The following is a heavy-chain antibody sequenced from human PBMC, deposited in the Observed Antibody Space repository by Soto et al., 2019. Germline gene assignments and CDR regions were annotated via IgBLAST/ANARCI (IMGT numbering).Heavy chain of an antibody. J-gene: IGHJ6*02. CDR1: GFTFSSYT. CDR2: ISSSSDYT. Sequence: GGSLRLSCAASGFTFSSYTMNWVRQAPGKGLEWVSSISSSSDYTFYTDSVKGRFTVSRDNAKTSQYLQMNSLRAEDTAVYYCARDLPPALTRYYHGMDVWGQGTTVTVS. CDR3: ARDLPPALTRYYHGMDV. D-gene: IGHD2-2*01. V-gene: IGHV3-21*01.